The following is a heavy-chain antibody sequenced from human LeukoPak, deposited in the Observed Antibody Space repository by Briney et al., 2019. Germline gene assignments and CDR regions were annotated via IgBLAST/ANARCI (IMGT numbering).Heavy chain of an antibody. CDR2: IRPYSGGT. Sequence: GASVKVSCKASGYTFTGYYMHWVRQAPGQGLEWMGWIRPYSGGTNYAQKFQGRVTMTRDTSISTAYMDLSSLRSDDAAVYYCARDIDASSSLDYWGQGTLVTVSA. CDR1: GYTFTGYY. CDR3: ARDIDASSSLDY. D-gene: IGHD6-6*01. V-gene: IGHV1-2*02. J-gene: IGHJ4*02.